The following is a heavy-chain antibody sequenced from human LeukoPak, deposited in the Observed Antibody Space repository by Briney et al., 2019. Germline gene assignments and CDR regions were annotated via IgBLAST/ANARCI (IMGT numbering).Heavy chain of an antibody. V-gene: IGHV1-24*01. J-gene: IGHJ3*02. Sequence: GASVKVSCKVSGYTLTELSIHWVRQAPGKGLEWMGGFDPEDGETIYTQKFQGRVTMTEDTSTDTAYMELSSLRSEDTAVYYCATYSIPYSGSYYGAFDIWSQGTMVTVSS. CDR1: GYTLTELS. CDR3: ATYSIPYSGSYYGAFDI. D-gene: IGHD1-26*01. CDR2: FDPEDGET.